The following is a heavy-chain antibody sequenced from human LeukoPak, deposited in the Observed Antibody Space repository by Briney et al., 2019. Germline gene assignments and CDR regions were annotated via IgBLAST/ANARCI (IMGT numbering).Heavy chain of an antibody. CDR2: ISSSSSYI. V-gene: IGHV3-21*01. CDR3: ARELGIAVAGMGY. D-gene: IGHD6-19*01. Sequence: GGSLRLSCAASGFTFSSCSMNWVRQAPGKGLEWVSSISSSSSYIYYADSVKGRFTISRDNAKNSLYLQMNSLRAEDTAVYYCARELGIAVAGMGYWGQGTLVTVSS. J-gene: IGHJ4*02. CDR1: GFTFSSCS.